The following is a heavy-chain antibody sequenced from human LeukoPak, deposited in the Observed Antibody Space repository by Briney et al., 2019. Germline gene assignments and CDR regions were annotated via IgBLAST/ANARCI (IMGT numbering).Heavy chain of an antibody. CDR3: ARDPDSSGYYAWYAFDI. Sequence: GASVKVSCKASGYIFTMYGITWVRQAPGQGLEWMGWISAYNDNTNYAQNLQDRVTMTTDASTSTVYMELRSLGSDDTAVYYCARDPDSSGYYAWYAFDIWGQGTMVTVSS. V-gene: IGHV1-18*01. CDR1: GYIFTMYG. J-gene: IGHJ3*02. CDR2: ISAYNDNT. D-gene: IGHD3-22*01.